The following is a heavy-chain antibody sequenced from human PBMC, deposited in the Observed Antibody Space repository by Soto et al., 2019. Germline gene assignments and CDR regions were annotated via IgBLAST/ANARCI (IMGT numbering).Heavy chain of an antibody. CDR2: IKSKTDGGTT. D-gene: IGHD3-22*01. CDR3: ARGSGYYFYYYYGMDV. Sequence: GGSLRLSCAASGFTFSNAWMNWVRQAPGKGLEWVGRIKSKTDGGTTDYAAPVKGRFTISRDDSKNTLYLQMNSLKTEDTAVYYCARGSGYYFYYYYGMDVWGQGTTVTVSS. CDR1: GFTFSNAW. V-gene: IGHV3-15*07. J-gene: IGHJ6*02.